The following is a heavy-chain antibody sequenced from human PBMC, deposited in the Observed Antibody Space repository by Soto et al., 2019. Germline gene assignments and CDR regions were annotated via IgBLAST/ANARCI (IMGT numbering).Heavy chain of an antibody. J-gene: IGHJ6*02. V-gene: IGHV1-3*01. CDR3: AYSYYDFWSGYRSYYGMDV. CDR1: GYTFTGYA. CDR2: INAGNGNT. Sequence: ASVKVSCKASGYTFTGYAMDWVRQAPGQRLEWMGWINAGNGNTKYSQKFQGRVTITRDTSASTAYMELSSLRSEDTAVYYCAYSYYDFWSGYRSYYGMDVWGQGTTVTVSS. D-gene: IGHD3-3*01.